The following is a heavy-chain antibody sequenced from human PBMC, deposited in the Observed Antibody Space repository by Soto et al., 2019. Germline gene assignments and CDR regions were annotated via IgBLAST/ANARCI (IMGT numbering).Heavy chain of an antibody. CDR1: GLSVTNAW. Sequence: PGGSLRLSCAASGLSVTNAWLSWFRQTPGKGLEWVSSISISSSDRYYADSVRGRFTISRDNAKNALYLQMNSLRADDTAVYFCVRGMNPLFGGQGTLVTVSS. CDR2: ISISSSDR. CDR3: VRGMNPLF. J-gene: IGHJ4*01. V-gene: IGHV3-21*06.